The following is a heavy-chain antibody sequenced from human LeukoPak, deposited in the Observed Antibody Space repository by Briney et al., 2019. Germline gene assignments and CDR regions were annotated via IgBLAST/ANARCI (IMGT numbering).Heavy chain of an antibody. Sequence: AGGSLRLSCAASGVTFSSYSMNWVRQAPGKGLEWVSSISSSSSYIYYADSVKGRFTISRDNAKNSLYLQMNSLRAEDTAVYYCARDGTKPYDSSGYFINSLDYWGQGTLVTVSS. V-gene: IGHV3-21*01. CDR2: ISSSSSYI. CDR1: GVTFSSYS. J-gene: IGHJ4*02. CDR3: ARDGTKPYDSSGYFINSLDY. D-gene: IGHD3-22*01.